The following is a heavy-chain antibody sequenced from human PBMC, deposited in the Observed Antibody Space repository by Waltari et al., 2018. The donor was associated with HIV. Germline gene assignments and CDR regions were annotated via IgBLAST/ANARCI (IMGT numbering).Heavy chain of an antibody. CDR3: ARDPDYYDSSGYVDY. D-gene: IGHD3-22*01. J-gene: IGHJ4*02. Sequence: VQLVESGGGVVQPGRYLRLACAAAGFTFSRYAMHWVRQDTGKGLEWVAVISYDGRNKYYADSVKGRFTISRDNSKNTLYLQMNSLRAEDTAVYYCARDPDYYDSSGYVDYWGQGPLVTVSS. CDR1: GFTFSRYA. CDR2: ISYDGRNK. V-gene: IGHV3-30*04.